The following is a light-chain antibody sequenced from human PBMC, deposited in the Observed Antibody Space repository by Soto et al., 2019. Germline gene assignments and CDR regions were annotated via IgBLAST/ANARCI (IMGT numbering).Light chain of an antibody. CDR3: QQYKTYPLT. V-gene: IGKV1-5*03. CDR2: KAS. CDR1: QSVSDW. J-gene: IGKJ4*01. Sequence: DIQMTQPPSTLSASVGERVNITCRASQSVSDWLAWYQQKPGKAPRLLIYKASTVDNGVPSTFSGSGSGTEFTLTINSLQPADFATYYCQQYKTYPLTFGGGTNVEI.